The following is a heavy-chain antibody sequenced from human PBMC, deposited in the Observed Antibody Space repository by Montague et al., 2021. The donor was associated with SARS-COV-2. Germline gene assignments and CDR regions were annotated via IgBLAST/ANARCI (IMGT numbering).Heavy chain of an antibody. V-gene: IGHV4-59*01. CDR3: ARLLRSCTNGVCRTYYYYALDV. CDR1: GGSISGFY. D-gene: IGHD2-8*01. Sequence: SETLSLTCTVSGGSISGFYWSWIRQPPGKGLEWIGYIYYSGSTKYNPSLESRVAVSVDRSKTQVSLKLTSATAADTAVYYCARLLRSCTNGVCRTYYYYALDVWGQGTTVTVSS. CDR2: IYYSGST. J-gene: IGHJ6*02.